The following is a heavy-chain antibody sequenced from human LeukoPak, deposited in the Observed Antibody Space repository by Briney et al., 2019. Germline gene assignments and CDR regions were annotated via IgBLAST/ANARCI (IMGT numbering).Heavy chain of an antibody. J-gene: IGHJ3*01. Sequence: AGSMRLSCAASEFTSSTYAMHWVRQAPGKGPEWVAVISRDGLDTYYADSVRGRLTISRDNSMVILYLQMNSLREEDMGFYFCARAVRAPGTPENGFDLWGQGTMVTVSS. V-gene: IGHV3-30*04. CDR3: ARAVRAPGTPENGFDL. CDR2: ISRDGLDT. D-gene: IGHD6-13*01. CDR1: EFTSSTYA.